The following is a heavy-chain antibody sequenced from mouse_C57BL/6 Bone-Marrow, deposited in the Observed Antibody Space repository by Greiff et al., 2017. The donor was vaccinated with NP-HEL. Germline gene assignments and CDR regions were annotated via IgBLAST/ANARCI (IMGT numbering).Heavy chain of an antibody. Sequence: EVKVVESGEGLVKPGGSLKLSCAASGFTFSSYAMSWVRQTPEKRLEWVAYISSGGDYIYYADTVKGRFTISRDNARNTLYLQMSSLKSEDTAMYYCTRATTTVVGSFDYWGQGTTLTVSS. D-gene: IGHD1-1*01. CDR1: GFTFSSYA. J-gene: IGHJ2*01. CDR2: ISSGGDYI. V-gene: IGHV5-9-1*02. CDR3: TRATTTVVGSFDY.